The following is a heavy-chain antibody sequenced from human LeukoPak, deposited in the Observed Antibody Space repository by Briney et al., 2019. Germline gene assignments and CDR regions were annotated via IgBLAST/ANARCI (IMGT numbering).Heavy chain of an antibody. Sequence: SETLSLTCAVYGGSFSGYYWSWIRQPPGKGLEWIGEINHSGSTNYNPSLKSRVTISVDTSKNQFSLKLSSVTAPDTAVYYCARAKWLQFVFDYWGQGTLVTVSS. CDR1: GGSFSGYY. J-gene: IGHJ4*02. D-gene: IGHD5-24*01. CDR3: ARAKWLQFVFDY. CDR2: INHSGST. V-gene: IGHV4-34*01.